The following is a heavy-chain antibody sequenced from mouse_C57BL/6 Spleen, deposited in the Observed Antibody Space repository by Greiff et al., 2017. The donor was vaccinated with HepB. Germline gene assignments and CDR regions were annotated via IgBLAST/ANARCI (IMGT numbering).Heavy chain of an antibody. V-gene: IGHV1-80*01. J-gene: IGHJ1*03. Sequence: QVQLQQSGAELVKPGASVKISCKASGYAFSSYWMNWVKQRPGKGLEWIGQIYPGDGDTNYNGKFKGKATLTADKSSSTAYMQLSSLTSEDSAVYFCARGIYYYGSSSQYFDVWGTGTTVTVSS. CDR2: IYPGDGDT. CDR1: GYAFSSYW. D-gene: IGHD1-1*01. CDR3: ARGIYYYGSSSQYFDV.